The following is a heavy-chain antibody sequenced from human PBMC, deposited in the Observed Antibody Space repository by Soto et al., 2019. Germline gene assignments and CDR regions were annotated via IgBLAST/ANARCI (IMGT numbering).Heavy chain of an antibody. CDR2: IYYSGST. V-gene: IGHV4-59*01. D-gene: IGHD6-19*01. CDR1: GGSTSGYS. J-gene: IGHJ5*02. CDR3: ARRIAVAGRTGPAWFDP. Sequence: PSQTLSLTCSVSGGSTSGYSCSCIRHTPEKGLEWIGYIYYSGSTNYNPSLKSRVTVLIDMSKNQFSLKLTSVTAADTAVYYCARRIAVAGRTGPAWFDPWGQGTLLTVS.